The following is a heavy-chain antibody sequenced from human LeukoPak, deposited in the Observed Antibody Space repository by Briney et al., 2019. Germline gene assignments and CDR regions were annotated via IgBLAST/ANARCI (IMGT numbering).Heavy chain of an antibody. Sequence: SVKVSCKGSGGTFSSYAFTWVRQAPGQGLEWMGGIIPVFGTTNYAQKFQGRVTITTDESTGTTSMELSSLRSEDTAVYYCARGPRGVATAIRGFFYYYFYMDVWGKGTTVTVSS. J-gene: IGHJ6*03. CDR1: GGTFSSYA. CDR3: ARGPRGVATAIRGFFYYYFYMDV. CDR2: IIPVFGTT. V-gene: IGHV1-69*05. D-gene: IGHD2-2*02.